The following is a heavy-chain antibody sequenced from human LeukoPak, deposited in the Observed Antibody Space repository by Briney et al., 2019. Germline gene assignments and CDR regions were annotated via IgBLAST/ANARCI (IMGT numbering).Heavy chain of an antibody. Sequence: GRSLRLSCAASGFTFSSYAMHWVRQAPGKGLEWVAVISYDGSNKYYADSEKGRFTISRDNSKNTLYLQMNSLRAEDTAVYYCARDEFRPGEVVVIIYWGQGTLVTVSS. CDR2: ISYDGSNK. D-gene: IGHD3-22*01. CDR3: ARDEFRPGEVVVIIY. J-gene: IGHJ4*02. CDR1: GFTFSSYA. V-gene: IGHV3-30-3*01.